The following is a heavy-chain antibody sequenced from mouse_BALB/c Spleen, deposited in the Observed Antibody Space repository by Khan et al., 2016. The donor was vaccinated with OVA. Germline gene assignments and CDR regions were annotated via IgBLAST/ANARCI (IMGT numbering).Heavy chain of an antibody. Sequence: EVQLVESGPGLVKPSQCLSLTCTVTGYSITSEYTWNWIRQFPENKLEWMGFISYSGNTRYNPSLKSRISITRDTSKNQFFLQLNSVTSEDTATYYCARKDYYDYDPFPYWGQGTLVTVSA. D-gene: IGHD2-4*01. J-gene: IGHJ3*01. V-gene: IGHV3-2*02. CDR3: ARKDYYDYDPFPY. CDR2: ISYSGNT. CDR1: GYSITSEYT.